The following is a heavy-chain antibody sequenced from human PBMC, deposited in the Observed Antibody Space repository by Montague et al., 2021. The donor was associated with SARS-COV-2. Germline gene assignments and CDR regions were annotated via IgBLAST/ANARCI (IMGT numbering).Heavy chain of an antibody. CDR1: GDSVWSNTAA. CDR2: TNYRSKWTS. D-gene: IGHD4-17*01. Sequence: CAISGDSVWSNTAAWNWIWQSPSGGLEWLGRTNYRSKWTSDYATSVEGRISIDPDTSKNQLFLHLGSVTPEDTGVYYCVRDTGSAQAGFDAWGQGTLVTVSS. V-gene: IGHV6-1*01. CDR3: VRDTGSAQAGFDA. J-gene: IGHJ4*02.